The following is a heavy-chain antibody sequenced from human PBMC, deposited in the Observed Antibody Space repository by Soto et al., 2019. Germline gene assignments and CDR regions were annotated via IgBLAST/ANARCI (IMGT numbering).Heavy chain of an antibody. V-gene: IGHV1-69*13. J-gene: IGHJ5*02. Sequence: GASVKVSCKASGGTFSSYAISWVRQAPGQGLEWMGGIIPIFGTANYAQKFQGRVTITADESTSTAYMELSSLRSEDTAVYYCARGRDSSSWSYDWFEPWGQGTLVTVSS. D-gene: IGHD6-13*01. CDR2: IIPIFGTA. CDR1: GGTFSSYA. CDR3: ARGRDSSSWSYDWFEP.